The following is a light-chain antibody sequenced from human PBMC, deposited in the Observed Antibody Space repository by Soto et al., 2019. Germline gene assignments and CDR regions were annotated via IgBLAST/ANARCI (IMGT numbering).Light chain of an antibody. CDR3: QQYNSYAYT. V-gene: IGKV1-5*01. J-gene: IGKJ2*01. Sequence: DIQMTQSPSTLSASVGDRVTITCRASQSISSWLAWYQQKPGKAPKLLIYDASSLESGVPSRFSGSGSGTEFTLTISSLXXDXXAXXYCQQYNSYAYTFGQGTKLEIK. CDR1: QSISSW. CDR2: DAS.